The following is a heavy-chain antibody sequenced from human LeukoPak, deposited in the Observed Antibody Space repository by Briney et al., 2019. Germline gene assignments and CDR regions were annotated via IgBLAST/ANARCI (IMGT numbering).Heavy chain of an antibody. CDR2: IYYSGST. CDR3: ARLDYYYYYMDV. J-gene: IGHJ6*03. CDR1: GGSISSYY. Sequence: KPSETLSLTCTVSGGSISSYYWSWIRQPPGKGLEWIGYIYYSGSTNYNPSLKSRVTISVDTSKNQFSLKLSSVTATDTAVYYCARLDYYYYYMDVWGKGTTVTISS. V-gene: IGHV4-59*08.